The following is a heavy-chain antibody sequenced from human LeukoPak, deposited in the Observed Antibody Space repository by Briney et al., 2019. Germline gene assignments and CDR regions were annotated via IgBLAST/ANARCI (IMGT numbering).Heavy chain of an antibody. Sequence: ASVKVSCKASGYTFTSYGISWVRQAPGQGLEWMGWISANNGNTNYAQKLQGRVTMTTDTSTSTAYMELRSLRSDDTAVYYCARTTYYDFWSGYGFSDYWGQGTLVTVSS. J-gene: IGHJ4*02. D-gene: IGHD3-3*01. CDR3: ARTTYYDFWSGYGFSDY. CDR2: ISANNGNT. V-gene: IGHV1-18*01. CDR1: GYTFTSYG.